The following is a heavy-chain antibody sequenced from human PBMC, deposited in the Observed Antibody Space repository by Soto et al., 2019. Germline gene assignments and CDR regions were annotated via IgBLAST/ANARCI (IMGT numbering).Heavy chain of an antibody. CDR3: ARGGAGGQNYYYYYMDV. CDR1: GFTFSSYG. Sequence: PGGSLRLSCAASGFTFSSYGMHWVRQAPGKGLEWVAVIWYDGSNKYYADSVKGRLTISRDNSKNTLYLQMNSLRAEDTAVYYCARGGAGGQNYYYYYMDVWGKGTTVTVSS. J-gene: IGHJ6*03. V-gene: IGHV3-33*01. CDR2: IWYDGSNK. D-gene: IGHD2-15*01.